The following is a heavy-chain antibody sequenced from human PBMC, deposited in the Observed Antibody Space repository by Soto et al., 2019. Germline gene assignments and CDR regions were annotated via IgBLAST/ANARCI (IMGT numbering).Heavy chain of an antibody. CDR2: IRFDGSNE. J-gene: IGHJ4*02. D-gene: IGHD1-7*01. Sequence: LRLSCAVPGGIFHGYGMHWVRKAPGKELEWVAIIRFDGSNEEYADSVKGRFTISRDNSKNTLYLQMNTLGAEDTAVFYCARDGIGGTVFRGYLDYWGRGTVVTVS. V-gene: IGHV3-33*01. CDR3: ARDGIGGTVFRGYLDY. CDR1: GGIFHGYG.